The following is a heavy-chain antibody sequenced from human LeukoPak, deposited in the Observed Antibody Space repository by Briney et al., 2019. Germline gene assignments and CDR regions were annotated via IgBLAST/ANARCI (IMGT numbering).Heavy chain of an antibody. J-gene: IGHJ4*02. V-gene: IGHV3-21*01. Sequence: GGSLRLSCAASGFTLSSSSMNWVRQAPGKGLEWISSIGSGDSYIYHADSMKGRFTISTDKAKNSLYLQMNSLRAEDKAVYYCARDSGIRGTFDYWGQGTLVTVSS. CDR2: IGSGDSYI. D-gene: IGHD1-14*01. CDR3: ARDSGIRGTFDY. CDR1: GFTLSSSS.